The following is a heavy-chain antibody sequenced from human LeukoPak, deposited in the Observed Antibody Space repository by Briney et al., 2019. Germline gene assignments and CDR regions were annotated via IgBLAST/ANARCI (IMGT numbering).Heavy chain of an antibody. D-gene: IGHD2-2*01. Sequence: GGSLRLSCAASGFTVSSNYMSWVRQAPGKGLEWVSVIYSGGSTYYADSVKGRFTISRDNSKNTLYLQMNSLRAEDTAVYYCARVALGIVVVPAAINSRNYYYYYMDVWGRGTTVTISS. J-gene: IGHJ6*03. V-gene: IGHV3-53*01. CDR1: GFTVSSNY. CDR3: ARVALGIVVVPAAINSRNYYYYYMDV. CDR2: IYSGGST.